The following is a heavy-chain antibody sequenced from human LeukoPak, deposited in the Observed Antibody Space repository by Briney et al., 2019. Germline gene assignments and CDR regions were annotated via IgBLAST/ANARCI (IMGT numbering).Heavy chain of an antibody. Sequence: KPSETLSLTCTVSGGSISSYYWSWIRQPPGKGLEWIGYIYYSGSTNYNPSLKSRVTISVDTSKNQFSLKLSSVTAADTAVYYCARVGAGDGNWFDPWGQGTLVTISS. V-gene: IGHV4-59*08. CDR1: GGSISSYY. D-gene: IGHD7-27*01. CDR3: ARVGAGDGNWFDP. CDR2: IYYSGST. J-gene: IGHJ5*02.